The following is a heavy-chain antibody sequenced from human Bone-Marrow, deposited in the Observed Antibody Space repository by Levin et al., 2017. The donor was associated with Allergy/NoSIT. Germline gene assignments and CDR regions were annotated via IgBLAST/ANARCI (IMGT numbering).Heavy chain of an antibody. V-gene: IGHV3-30*18. Sequence: GGSLRLSCTASGFSFNNYAMHWVRQAPGKGLEWVAVISFDGINKDYADSVKGRFSISRDNSKNTLYLQVNSLRTEDTALYYCAKDQAVTAYYYYYMDVWGAGTTVTVSS. CDR1: GFSFNNYA. CDR2: ISFDGINK. J-gene: IGHJ6*03. CDR3: AKDQAVTAYYYYYMDV. D-gene: IGHD4-11*01.